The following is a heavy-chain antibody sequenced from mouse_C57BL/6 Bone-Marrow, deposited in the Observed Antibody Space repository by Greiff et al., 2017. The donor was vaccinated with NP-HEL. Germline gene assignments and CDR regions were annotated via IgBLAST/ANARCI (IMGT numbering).Heavy chain of an antibody. D-gene: IGHD1-1*02. Sequence: VQLKQPGAELVKPGASVKVSCKASGYTFTSYWMHWVKQRPGQGLEWIGRIHPSDSDTNYNQKFKGKATLTVDKSSSTAYMQLNSLTSEDSAVYYCARWCVGDYYAMDYWGQGTSVTVSS. CDR2: IHPSDSDT. V-gene: IGHV1-74*01. J-gene: IGHJ4*01. CDR3: ARWCVGDYYAMDY. CDR1: GYTFTSYW.